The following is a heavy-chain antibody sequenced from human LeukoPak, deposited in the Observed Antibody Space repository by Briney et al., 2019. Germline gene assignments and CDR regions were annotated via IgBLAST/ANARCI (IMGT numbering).Heavy chain of an antibody. CDR2: IYHSGST. Sequence: SETLSLTCAVSGYSISSGYYWGWIRQPPGKGLEWIGNIYHSGSTYYNPSLKSRVTISVDTSKNQFSLKLNSVTAADTAGYYCARHSIAAGGRHWFDPWGQGTLVTVSS. V-gene: IGHV4-38-2*01. CDR1: GYSISSGYY. D-gene: IGHD6-13*01. CDR3: ARHSIAAGGRHWFDP. J-gene: IGHJ5*02.